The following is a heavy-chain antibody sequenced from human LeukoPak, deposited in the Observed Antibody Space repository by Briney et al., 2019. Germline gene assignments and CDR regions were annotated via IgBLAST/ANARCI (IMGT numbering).Heavy chain of an antibody. CDR3: ARNRDIYGSGSYYQNWFDP. V-gene: IGHV1-18*04. D-gene: IGHD3-10*01. J-gene: IGHJ5*02. CDR1: GYTFTSYG. CDR2: ISAHNGNT. Sequence: ASVKVSCKASGYTFTSYGISWVRQAPGQGLEWMGWISAHNGNTNYAQKLQGRVTMTTDTSTSTAYMELRSLRSDDTAVYYCARNRDIYGSGSYYQNWFDPWGQGTLVTVSS.